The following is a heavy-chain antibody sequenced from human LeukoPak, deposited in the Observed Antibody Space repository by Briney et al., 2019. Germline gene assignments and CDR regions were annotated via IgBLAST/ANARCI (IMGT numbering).Heavy chain of an antibody. CDR1: GGSISSYY. J-gene: IGHJ6*02. CDR3: ARDRAYYDSSGYRPGWNYYYGMDV. D-gene: IGHD3-22*01. Sequence: SETLSLTCTVSGGSISSYYWSGIRQPPGKGLEWIGYIYYSGSTNYNPSLKSRVTISVDTSKNQFSLKLSSVTAADTAVYYCARDRAYYDSSGYRPGWNYYYGMDVWGQGTTVTVSS. V-gene: IGHV4-59*01. CDR2: IYYSGST.